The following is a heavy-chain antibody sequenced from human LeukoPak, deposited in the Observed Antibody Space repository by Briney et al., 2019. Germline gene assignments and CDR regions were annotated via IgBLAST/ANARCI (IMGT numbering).Heavy chain of an antibody. D-gene: IGHD5-18*01. Sequence: ASVKVSCKASGYTFTGYYMHWVRQAPGQGLEWMGWINPNSGGTNYAQKFQGRVTMTRDTSISTAYMELSRLRSDDTAVYYCARDLEAMATPGNYWGQGTLVTVSS. CDR1: GYTFTGYY. CDR3: ARDLEAMATPGNY. CDR2: INPNSGGT. V-gene: IGHV1-2*02. J-gene: IGHJ4*02.